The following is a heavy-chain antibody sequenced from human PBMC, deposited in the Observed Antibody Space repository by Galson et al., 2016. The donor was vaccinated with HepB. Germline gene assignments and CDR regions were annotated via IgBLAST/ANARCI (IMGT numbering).Heavy chain of an antibody. CDR3: AREDWNPRYYFNGMDV. CDR1: GYTFTTYG. Sequence: SVKVSCKAPGYTFTTYGISWVRQAPGQGLEWMGWISGYNGNTHYAQKFQGRVTLTRDTSTGTAYMDLWSLTSDDTAVYYCAREDWNPRYYFNGMDVWGQGTTVTVSS. V-gene: IGHV1-18*01. J-gene: IGHJ6*02. CDR2: ISGYNGNT. D-gene: IGHD1-1*01.